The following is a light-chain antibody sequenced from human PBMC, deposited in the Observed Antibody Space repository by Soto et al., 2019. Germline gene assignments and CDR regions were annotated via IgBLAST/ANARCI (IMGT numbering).Light chain of an antibody. V-gene: IGLV2-14*01. J-gene: IGLJ2*01. CDR2: DVS. CDR1: GSDVGGYNY. CDR3: SSYTSSSTYVV. Sequence: QSALTQPASVSGSPGQSITISCTETGSDVGGYNYVSWYQQHPGKAPKLMIYDVSNRPSGVSNRFSGSKSGNTASLTISGLQAEDEADYYCSSYTSSSTYVVFGGGTKLTVL.